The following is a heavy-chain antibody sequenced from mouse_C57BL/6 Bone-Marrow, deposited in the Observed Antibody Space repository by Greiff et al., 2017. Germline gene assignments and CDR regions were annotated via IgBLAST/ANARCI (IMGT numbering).Heavy chain of an antibody. D-gene: IGHD3-1*01. CDR2: INPNYGTT. Sequence: EVQLQQSGPELVKPGASVKISCKASGYSFTDYNMNWVKQSNGKSLEWIGVINPNYGTTSYNQKFKGKATLTVDHSSSTAYMQLNSLTSEDSAVYYCARSGEEGYYYAMDYWGQGTSVTVSS. CDR3: ARSGEEGYYYAMDY. J-gene: IGHJ4*01. CDR1: GYSFTDYN. V-gene: IGHV1-39*01.